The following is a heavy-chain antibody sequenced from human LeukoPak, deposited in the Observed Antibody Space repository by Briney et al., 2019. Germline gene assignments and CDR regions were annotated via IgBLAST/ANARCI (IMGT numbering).Heavy chain of an antibody. Sequence: ASVKVSFKASGYTFTIYGISWVRQAPGQGLEWMGWISAYNGNTNYAQKLQGRVTMTTDTSTSTAYMELRSLRSDAPAVYYCARDSLALLWFGEPHNDSYYYGMDVWGQGTTVTVSS. J-gene: IGHJ6*02. CDR2: ISAYNGNT. CDR3: ARDSLALLWFGEPHNDSYYYGMDV. CDR1: GYTFTIYG. V-gene: IGHV1-18*01. D-gene: IGHD3-10*01.